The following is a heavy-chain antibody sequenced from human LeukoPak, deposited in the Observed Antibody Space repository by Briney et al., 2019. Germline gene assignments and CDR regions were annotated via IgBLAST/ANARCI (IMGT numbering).Heavy chain of an antibody. V-gene: IGHV3-7*01. CDR1: GFTFSYYW. Sequence: GGSLRLSCAASGFTFSYYWMTWVRQAPGKGLEWVANIKQDGSEKYYVDSVKGRFTISRDNAKNSLYLQMNSLRAEDTAVYYCARPYCPGGSCYSPPDYWGQGTLVTVSS. J-gene: IGHJ4*02. D-gene: IGHD2-15*01. CDR2: IKQDGSEK. CDR3: ARPYCPGGSCYSPPDY.